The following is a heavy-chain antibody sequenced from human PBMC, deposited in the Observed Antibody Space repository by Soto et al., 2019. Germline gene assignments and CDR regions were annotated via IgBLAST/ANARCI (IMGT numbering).Heavy chain of an antibody. Sequence: EVHLLESGGGLVQPGGSLRLSCAVSGFTINSHAMGWVRQAPGKGLEWVSAIGPRGRDTYYAASVKGRFTICRVNSTNTVSMPLQSMRDADTAVYYCAILGGTYYAFDFWGQGTLVTVS. CDR3: AILGGTYYAFDF. D-gene: IGHD3-10*01. CDR1: GFTINSHA. CDR2: IGPRGRDT. J-gene: IGHJ3*01. V-gene: IGHV3-23*01.